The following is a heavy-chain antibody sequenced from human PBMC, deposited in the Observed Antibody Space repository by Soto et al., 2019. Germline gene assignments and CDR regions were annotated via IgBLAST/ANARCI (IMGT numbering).Heavy chain of an antibody. CDR2: IYYSGST. CDR1: GGSISSSSYY. J-gene: IGHJ4*02. D-gene: IGHD3-22*01. CDR3: AILIKKGSGWKGPDY. Sequence: QLQLQESGPGLVKPSETLSLTCTVSGGSISSSSYYWGWIRQPPGKGLEWIGSIYYSGSTYYNPSLKSPVTRSGDTSKNQFSLKLSSVTAADTALYYCAILIKKGSGWKGPDYWGQGTLVTVSS. V-gene: IGHV4-39*01.